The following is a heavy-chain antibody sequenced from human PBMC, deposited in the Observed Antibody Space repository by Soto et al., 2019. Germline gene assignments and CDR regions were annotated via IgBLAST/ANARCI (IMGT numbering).Heavy chain of an antibody. D-gene: IGHD3-3*01. CDR1: GFTFDDYA. V-gene: IGHV3-9*01. CDR3: AKENDFWRNWGWFDP. J-gene: IGHJ5*02. Sequence: EVQLVESGGGLVQPGRSLRLSCAASGFTFDDYATHWVRQAPGKGLEWVSGISWNSGSIGYADSVKGRFTISRDNAKNSLYLQMNSLRAEDTALYYCAKENDFWRNWGWFDPWGQGTLVTVSS. CDR2: ISWNSGSI.